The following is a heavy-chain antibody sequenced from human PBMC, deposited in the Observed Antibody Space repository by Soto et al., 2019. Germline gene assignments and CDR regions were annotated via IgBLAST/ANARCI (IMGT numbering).Heavy chain of an antibody. D-gene: IGHD1-26*01. CDR2: TNQSGSET. CDR3: SGGVGDAF. CDR1: EGSVIRDW. Sequence: EVHLVESGGGLVQTGGSLRLSCAIFEGSVIRDWMNWVRQAPGKGLEGVAHTNQSGSETYYVDSVKGRFTISRDNDKNSLYLQTNSLRAEDTAMYYCSGGVGDAFWGQGTLVTVSS. V-gene: IGHV3-7*04. J-gene: IGHJ4*02.